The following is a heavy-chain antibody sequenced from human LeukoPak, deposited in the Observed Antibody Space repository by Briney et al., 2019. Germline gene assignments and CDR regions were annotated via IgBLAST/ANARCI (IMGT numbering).Heavy chain of an antibody. CDR2: INAGNGNT. V-gene: IGHV1-3*01. J-gene: IGHJ4*02. Sequence: ASVTVSCKASGYTFTSYAMHWVRQAPGQRLEWMGWINAGNGNTKYSQKFQGRVTITRDTSASTAYMELSSLRSEDTAVYYCARVEGIGGTTKKAIYFDYWGQGTLVTVSS. CDR1: GYTFTSYA. D-gene: IGHD1-1*01. CDR3: ARVEGIGGTTKKAIYFDY.